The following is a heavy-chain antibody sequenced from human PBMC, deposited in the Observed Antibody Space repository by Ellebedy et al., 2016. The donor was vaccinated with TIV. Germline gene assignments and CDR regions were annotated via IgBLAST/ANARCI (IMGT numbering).Heavy chain of an antibody. CDR2: IYSTGDT. CDR1: GFTVSNNY. CDR3: ARDGGAARTAPPDY. Sequence: PGGSLRLSCAASGFTVSNNYMRWVRQAPGKGLEWVSLIYSTGDTHYADFVKGRFTISRDNSKNTLYLQMNSLRVEDTAVYYCARDGGAARTAPPDYWGQGTLVTVSP. D-gene: IGHD6-6*01. V-gene: IGHV3-66*01. J-gene: IGHJ4*02.